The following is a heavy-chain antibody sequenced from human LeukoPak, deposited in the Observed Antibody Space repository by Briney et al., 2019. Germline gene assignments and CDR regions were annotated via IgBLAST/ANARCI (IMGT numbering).Heavy chain of an antibody. CDR3: ARAMERGNWFDP. Sequence: PSQTLSLTCTVSVGSIRSGDYYSSWIRQPPGKGLEWIGYIYYSGSTYYNPSLKSRVTISVDTSKNQFSLKLSSVTAADTTVYYCARAMERGNWFDPWGQGTLVTVSS. J-gene: IGHJ5*02. V-gene: IGHV4-30-4*01. CDR1: VGSIRSGDYY. D-gene: IGHD1-1*01. CDR2: IYYSGST.